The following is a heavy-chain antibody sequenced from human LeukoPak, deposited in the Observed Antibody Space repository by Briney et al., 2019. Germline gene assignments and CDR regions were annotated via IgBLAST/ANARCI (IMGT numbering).Heavy chain of an antibody. CDR2: IYYSGST. Sequence: SETLSLTCTVSGGSISSGGYYWNWIRQHPGKGLEWIGYIYYSGSTYYNPSLKSRVTISVDTSKNQFSLKLSSVTAADTAVYYCARVIGLEPWGAFDIWGQGTMVTVSS. D-gene: IGHD1-1*01. J-gene: IGHJ3*02. CDR3: ARVIGLEPWGAFDI. CDR1: GGSISSGGYY. V-gene: IGHV4-31*03.